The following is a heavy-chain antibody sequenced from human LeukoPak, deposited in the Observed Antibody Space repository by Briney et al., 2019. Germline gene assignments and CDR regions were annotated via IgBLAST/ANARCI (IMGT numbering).Heavy chain of an antibody. V-gene: IGHV5-51*01. CDR1: GYSLTSYW. CDR3: ARRPAGPQHPFDY. J-gene: IGHJ4*02. Sequence: GESLKISCKGSGYSLTSYWIGWVRQMPGKGLEWVGIIYPGDSDTRYSPSFQGQVTISADKSISTAYLQWSSLKASDTAMYYCARRPAGPQHPFDYWGQGTLVTVSS. CDR2: IYPGDSDT.